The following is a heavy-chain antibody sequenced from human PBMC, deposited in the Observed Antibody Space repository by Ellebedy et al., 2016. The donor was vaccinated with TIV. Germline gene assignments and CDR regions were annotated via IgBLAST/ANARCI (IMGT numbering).Heavy chain of an antibody. J-gene: IGHJ3*02. CDR2: MNPNSDNT. V-gene: IGHV1-8*01. CDR3: ARASYYYESSGYMDAFDM. CDR1: GYTFTSYD. D-gene: IGHD3-22*01. Sequence: ASVKVSCKTSGYTFTSYDINWVRQAPGQGLEGMGWMNPNSDNTGYAQKFQGRVAMTRNTSTSTAYMELSSLRSEDTAVYYCARASYYYESSGYMDAFDMWGQGTMVTVSP.